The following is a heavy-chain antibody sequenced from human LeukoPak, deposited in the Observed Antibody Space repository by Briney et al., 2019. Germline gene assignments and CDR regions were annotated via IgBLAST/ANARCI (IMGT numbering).Heavy chain of an antibody. CDR1: GYTFTGYS. CDR3: ARDAGGYDILTGYFDL. V-gene: IGHV1-2*04. CDR2: TNPNSGGT. J-gene: IGHJ2*01. Sequence: ASVKVYCKASGYTFTGYSMHWVRQAPGQGLEWMGWTNPNSGGTNYAQKFQGWVTMTRDTSISTAYMELSRLRSDDTAVYYCARDAGGYDILTGYFDLWGRGTLVTVSS. D-gene: IGHD3-9*01.